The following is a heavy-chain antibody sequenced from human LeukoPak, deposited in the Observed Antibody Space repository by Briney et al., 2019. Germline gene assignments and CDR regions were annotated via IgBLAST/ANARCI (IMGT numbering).Heavy chain of an antibody. CDR3: ARVIGSGTNPIVVVPAASYYYYMDV. CDR2: IYYSGST. D-gene: IGHD2-2*01. V-gene: IGHV4-59*01. J-gene: IGHJ6*03. Sequence: SETLSLTCTVSGGSISSYYWSWIRQPPGKGLEWIGYIYYSGSTNYNPSLKSRVTISVDTSKNQFSLKLSSVTAADTAVYYCARVIGSGTNPIVVVPAASYYYYMDVWGKGTTVTVSS. CDR1: GGSISSYY.